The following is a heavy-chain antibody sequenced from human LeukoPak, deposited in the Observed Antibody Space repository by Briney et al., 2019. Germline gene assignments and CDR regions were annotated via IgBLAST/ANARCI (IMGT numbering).Heavy chain of an antibody. CDR2: IIESGAT. J-gene: IGHJ4*02. Sequence: SETLSLTCAVYGESFSGYYWTWIRQPPGKGLQWIGEIIESGATKYMSSLKSRVTISIDTSKSQFSLNLTSVTAADTAVYYCARGLASGYPPIPFDYWGQGTPVTVSS. CDR3: ARGLASGYPPIPFDY. CDR1: GESFSGYY. V-gene: IGHV4-34*01. D-gene: IGHD3-3*01.